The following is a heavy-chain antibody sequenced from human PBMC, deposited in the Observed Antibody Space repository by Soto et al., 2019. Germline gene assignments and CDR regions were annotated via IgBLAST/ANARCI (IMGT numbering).Heavy chain of an antibody. CDR3: AKVILGITGPTWAGKGGLDY. D-gene: IGHD3-10*01. CDR1: EFTFSSYG. CDR2: ISYDGSNK. V-gene: IGHV3-30*18. Sequence: QVQLVESGGGVVQPGRSLRLSCVASEFTFSSYGMHRVRQAPGKGLEWVAVISYDGSNKYYADSVKGRFTISRDNSKNTRDLQMSSLRAEDTAVYYCAKVILGITGPTWAGKGGLDYWGQGTLVTVSS. J-gene: IGHJ4*02.